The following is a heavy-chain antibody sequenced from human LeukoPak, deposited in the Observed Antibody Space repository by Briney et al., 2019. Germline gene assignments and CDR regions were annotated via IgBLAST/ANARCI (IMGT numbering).Heavy chain of an antibody. Sequence: GGSLRLSCADSGFTFSSSTMSWVRQAPGKGLEWVSAICGSSGSTYYADSVKGRFTITRYNYKNTLYLQMNSLSAEDTAVYYCAKDRSTYGDFDYWGQGTLVTVSS. D-gene: IGHD4-17*01. CDR3: AKDRSTYGDFDY. J-gene: IGHJ4*02. CDR1: GFTFSSST. V-gene: IGHV3-23*01. CDR2: ICGSSGST.